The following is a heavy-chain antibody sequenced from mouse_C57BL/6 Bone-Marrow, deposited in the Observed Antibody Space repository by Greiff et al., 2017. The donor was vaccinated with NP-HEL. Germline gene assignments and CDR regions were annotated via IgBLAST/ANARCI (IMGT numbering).Heavy chain of an antibody. J-gene: IGHJ2*01. V-gene: IGHV1-15*01. CDR1: DYTFTDYE. Sequence: VKVVESGAELVRPGASVTLSCKASDYTFTDYEMHWVKQTPVHGLEWIGAIDPETGGTAYNQKFKGKAILTADKSSSTAYMELRSLTSEDSAVYYCTRPNWYYFDYWGQGTTLTVSS. CDR3: TRPNWYYFDY. D-gene: IGHD4-1*01. CDR2: IDPETGGT.